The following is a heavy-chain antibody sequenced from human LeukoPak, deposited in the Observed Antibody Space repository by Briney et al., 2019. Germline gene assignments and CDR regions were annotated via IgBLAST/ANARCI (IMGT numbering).Heavy chain of an antibody. V-gene: IGHV4-34*01. CDR3: ARGRRDYVWGSYRQVPFDY. D-gene: IGHD3-16*02. Sequence: PGGSLRLSCAASGFTFSSYAMSWVRQPPGKGLEWIGEINHSGSTNYNPSLKSRVTISVDTSKNQFSLKLSSVTAADTAVYYCARGRRDYVWGSYRQVPFDYWGQGTLVTVSS. CDR2: INHSGST. CDR1: GFTFSSYA. J-gene: IGHJ4*02.